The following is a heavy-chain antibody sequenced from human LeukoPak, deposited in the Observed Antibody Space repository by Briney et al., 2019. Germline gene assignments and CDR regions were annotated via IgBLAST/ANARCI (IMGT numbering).Heavy chain of an antibody. J-gene: IGHJ4*02. Sequence: GGSLRLSCAASGFTFSNYARSWVRQAQGKGLDWVSAISGSGGSTYYADSVKGRFTISRDNSKNTLYLQMNSLRAEDTAVYYCAKDQTWYSSSSRFDYWGQGTLVTVSS. D-gene: IGHD6-6*01. V-gene: IGHV3-23*01. CDR1: GFTFSNYA. CDR3: AKDQTWYSSSSRFDY. CDR2: ISGSGGST.